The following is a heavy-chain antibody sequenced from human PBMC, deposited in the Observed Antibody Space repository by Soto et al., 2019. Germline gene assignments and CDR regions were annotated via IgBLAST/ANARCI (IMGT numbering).Heavy chain of an antibody. J-gene: IGHJ5*01. D-gene: IGHD1-26*01. CDR3: ARGFQVGVPGDWLDS. Sequence: QVQLVQSGAEVKKPGASVRLSCKASGYTFTDYYIHWVRQSPGHGLEWMGVINPSRGNTNFARKYQGRVTVARDTSTSTVYMELNSLRSEDTAVYHCARGFQVGVPGDWLDSWGQGTLVIVSS. CDR2: INPSRGNT. CDR1: GYTFTDYY. V-gene: IGHV1-46*01.